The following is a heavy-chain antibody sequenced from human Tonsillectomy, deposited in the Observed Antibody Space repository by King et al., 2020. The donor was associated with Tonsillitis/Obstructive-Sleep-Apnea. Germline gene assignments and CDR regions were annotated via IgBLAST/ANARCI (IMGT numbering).Heavy chain of an antibody. V-gene: IGHV3-53*01. CDR2: IYSGGST. Sequence: VQLVESGGGLIQPGGSLRLSCAASGFTVSGNYMSWVRQAPGKGLEWVSLIYSGGSTYYTDSVKGRFTISRDNSKNTLYLQMNSLRAEDTAVYYCAGDRCSSVSCYGALDYWGQGTLVTVSS. D-gene: IGHD2-15*01. CDR1: GFTVSGNY. CDR3: AGDRCSSVSCYGALDY. J-gene: IGHJ4*02.